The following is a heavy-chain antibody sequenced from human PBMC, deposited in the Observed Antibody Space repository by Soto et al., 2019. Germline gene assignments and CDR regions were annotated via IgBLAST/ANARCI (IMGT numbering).Heavy chain of an antibody. CDR1: GFTFSSYS. Sequence: GGSLRLSCAASGFTFSSYSMNWVRQAPGKGLEWVSYISSSSSTIYYADSVKGRFTISRDNAKNSLYLQMNSLRAEDTAVYYCARVKLERRNGWFDPWGQGTLVTVSS. V-gene: IGHV3-48*01. CDR2: ISSSSSTI. J-gene: IGHJ5*02. D-gene: IGHD1-1*01. CDR3: ARVKLERRNGWFDP.